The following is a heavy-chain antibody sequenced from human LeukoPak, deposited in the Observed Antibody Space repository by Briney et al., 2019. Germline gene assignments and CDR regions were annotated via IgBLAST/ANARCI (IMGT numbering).Heavy chain of an antibody. D-gene: IGHD3-22*01. CDR3: ARYDPSDYATSGLYYGVYFDS. V-gene: IGHV4-59*08. CDR2: IYYNGNT. Sequence: SETLSLACSVSGGSITGHCWSWIRQSPRKGLEWIGYIYYNGNTNYNPSLKSRVIILLDMSKNQFSPKLTSVTAADTAIYYCARYDPSDYATSGLYYGVYFDSWGQGTLVSVSS. J-gene: IGHJ4*02. CDR1: GGSITGHC.